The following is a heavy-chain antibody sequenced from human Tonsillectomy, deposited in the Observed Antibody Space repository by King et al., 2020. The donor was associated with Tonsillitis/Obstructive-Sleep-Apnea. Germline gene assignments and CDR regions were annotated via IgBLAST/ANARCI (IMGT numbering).Heavy chain of an antibody. CDR1: GFSFSDYY. CDR3: ARGSYGDYGRYYDYCLAG. D-gene: IGHD4-17*01. J-gene: IGHJ6*03. Sequence: VQLVESGGGLVKPGGSLRLSCAASGFSFSDYYMSWIRQAPGQGLEWVSYISGSSRYTNYADSLRGRFTISRDNAKNSLYLQMNRLRAEDTAVYYCARGSYGDYGRYYDYCLAGWGKGTTVTVYS. V-gene: IGHV3-11*05. CDR2: ISGSSRYT.